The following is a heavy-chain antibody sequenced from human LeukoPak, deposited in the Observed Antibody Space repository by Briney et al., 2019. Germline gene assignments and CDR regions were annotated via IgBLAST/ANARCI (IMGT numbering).Heavy chain of an antibody. CDR3: ARDLRGYSYGKLDY. Sequence: SVKVSCKASGVTFSSYAISWVRQAPGQGPEWMGRIIPILGIANYAQKFQGRVTITADKSTSTAYMELSSLRSEDTAVYYCARDLRGYSYGKLDYWGQGTLVTVSS. D-gene: IGHD5-18*01. CDR1: GVTFSSYA. V-gene: IGHV1-69*04. J-gene: IGHJ4*02. CDR2: IIPILGIA.